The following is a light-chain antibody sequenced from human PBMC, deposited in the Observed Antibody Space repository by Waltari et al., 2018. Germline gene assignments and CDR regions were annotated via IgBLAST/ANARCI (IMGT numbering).Light chain of an antibody. CDR3: QQRSNWPPLT. J-gene: IGKJ4*01. CDR2: EAS. Sequence: EVVLTQSPASLSSYAGERVTLSCRASQNLHKYLHWYQQKPGQAPRLLIYEASNSATGIPDRFSGSGSGTDFTLTIDSLEPEDFAVYFCQQRSNWPPLTFGGGTKVEIK. CDR1: QNLHKY. V-gene: IGKV3-11*01.